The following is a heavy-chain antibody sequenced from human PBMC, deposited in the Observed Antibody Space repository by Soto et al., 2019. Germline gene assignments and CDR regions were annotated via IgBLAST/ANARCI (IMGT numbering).Heavy chain of an antibody. CDR2: ITSGGYST. CDR3: TKAGGHCSSTSCYPHWFDP. D-gene: IGHD2-2*01. Sequence: EVQLVESGGGLIQPGGSLRLSCTASGFTFSSYAMNWVRQAPGKGLEWVSAITSGGYSTYYADSVKGRFTTSRDDAKNTLYLQMNSLRAVDTAIYYCTKAGGHCSSTSCYPHWFDPWGQGAQVTVSS. V-gene: IGHV3-23*04. J-gene: IGHJ5*02. CDR1: GFTFSSYA.